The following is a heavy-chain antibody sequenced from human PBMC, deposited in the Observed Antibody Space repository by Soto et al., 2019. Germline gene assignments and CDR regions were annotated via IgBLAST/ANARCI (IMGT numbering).Heavy chain of an antibody. V-gene: IGHV3-23*01. D-gene: IGHD3-10*01. J-gene: IGHJ6*02. CDR2: ISGSGGST. CDR1: GFTFSSYA. Sequence: GGSLRLSCAAYGFTFSSYAMSWVRQAPGKGLEWVSAISGSGGSTYYADSVKGRFTISRDNSKNTLYLQMNSLRAEDTAVYYCAKDWDPTIPYGSFIYYHRDYHDLMDVPGRGSTV. CDR3: AKDWDPTIPYGSFIYYHRDYHDLMDV.